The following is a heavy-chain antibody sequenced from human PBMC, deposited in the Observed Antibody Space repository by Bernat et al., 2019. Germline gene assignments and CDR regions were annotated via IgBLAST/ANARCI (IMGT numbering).Heavy chain of an antibody. J-gene: IGHJ4*02. V-gene: IGHV3-30*18. CDR3: AKDLCDRSSWIDY. D-gene: IGHD6-13*01. CDR1: GFTFSSYG. CDR2: ISYDGFNK. Sequence: VQLVESGGGVVQPGRSLRLSCAASGFTFSSYGMHWVRQAPGKGLEWVAVISYDGFNKYYADSVKGRFTISRDNSKNTLYLQVNSLRAEDTAVYYCAKDLCDRSSWIDYWGQGTLVTVSS.